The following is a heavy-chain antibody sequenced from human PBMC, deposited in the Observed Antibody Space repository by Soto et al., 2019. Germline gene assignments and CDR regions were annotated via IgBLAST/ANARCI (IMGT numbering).Heavy chain of an antibody. CDR2: TYYRSKWYN. CDR1: GDSVSSNSVT. V-gene: IGHV6-1*01. J-gene: IGHJ4*02. CDR3: ARDSYGSSSGFDY. D-gene: IGHD6-6*01. Sequence: SQTLSLTCAISGDSVSSNSVTWSWIRQSPSRGLEWLGRTYYRSKWYNDYAVSVKSRITINPDTSKNQFSLQLNSVTPEDTAVYFCARDSYGSSSGFDYWGQGTLVTVSS.